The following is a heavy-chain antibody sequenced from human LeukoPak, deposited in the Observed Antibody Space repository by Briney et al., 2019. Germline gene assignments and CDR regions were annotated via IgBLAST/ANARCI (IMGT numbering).Heavy chain of an antibody. CDR1: GGSISSGSYY. V-gene: IGHV4-61*02. Sequence: PSETLSLTCTVSGGSISSGSYYWRWLRQPAGKGLEWVGRIYPSGSTNYNPSLKRRVTISVDTSKNQFSLKLSSVTAADTAVYYCARVVVVAAYNWFDPWGQGTLVTVSS. J-gene: IGHJ5*02. D-gene: IGHD2-15*01. CDR3: ARVVVVAAYNWFDP. CDR2: IYPSGST.